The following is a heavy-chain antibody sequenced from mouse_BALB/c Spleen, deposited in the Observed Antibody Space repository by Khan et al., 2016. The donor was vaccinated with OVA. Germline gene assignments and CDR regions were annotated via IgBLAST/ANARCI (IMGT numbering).Heavy chain of an antibody. CDR3: ARGGGNDRFAY. J-gene: IGHJ3*01. CDR2: ISTYYGDS. D-gene: IGHD2-2*01. CDR1: GYIFTDFS. Sequence: QVQLKQSGAELVRPGVSVKISCKGSGYIFTDFSMHWVKRSHAKSLEWIGVISTYYGDSIYNQNFKDKATLTVEKSSSTAYMELARLTAEDSAIYCGARGGGNDRFAYWGQGTLVTVSA. V-gene: IGHV1S137*01.